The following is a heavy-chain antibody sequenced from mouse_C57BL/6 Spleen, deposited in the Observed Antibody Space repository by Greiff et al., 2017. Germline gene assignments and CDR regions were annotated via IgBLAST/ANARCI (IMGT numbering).Heavy chain of an antibody. V-gene: IGHV1-64*01. D-gene: IGHD1-1*01. J-gene: IGHJ3*01. CDR3: ARDGSSSVFAY. CDR2: IHPNSGST. Sequence: QVQLQQPGAELVKPGASVKLSCKASGYTFTSYWMHWVKQRPGQGLEWIGMIHPNSGSTNYNEKFKSKATLTVDKSSSTAYMQLSSLTSEDSAVYYCARDGSSSVFAYWGQGTLVTVSA. CDR1: GYTFTSYW.